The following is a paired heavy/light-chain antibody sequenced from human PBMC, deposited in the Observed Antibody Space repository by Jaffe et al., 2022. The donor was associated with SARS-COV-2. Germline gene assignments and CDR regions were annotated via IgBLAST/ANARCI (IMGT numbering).Heavy chain of an antibody. CDR1: AFTFSSYW. J-gene: IGHJ4*02. V-gene: IGHV3-7*01. CDR2: IKQDGSEK. CDR3: VRGSLAGSPPRLHYDY. Sequence: EVQLVESGGGLVQPGGSLRLSCAASAFTFSSYWMSWVRQAPGMGLEWVANIKQDGSEKYHVDSVKGRFTISRDNSKNSLYLQMNSLRAEDTAVYYCVRGSLAGSPPRLHYDYWGQGTLVTVSS. D-gene: IGHD6-13*01.
Light chain of an antibody. CDR3: QQSYSYPIS. CDR2: AAS. V-gene: IGKV1-39*01. Sequence: DIQMTQSPSSLSASVGDRVTITCRASQNIIRYLNWYQQKPGKAPNLLIYAASNLQSGVPSTFSGSGSGTDFTLTISSLQPEDFATYYCQQSYSYPISFGQGTRLEVK. J-gene: IGKJ5*01. CDR1: QNIIRY.